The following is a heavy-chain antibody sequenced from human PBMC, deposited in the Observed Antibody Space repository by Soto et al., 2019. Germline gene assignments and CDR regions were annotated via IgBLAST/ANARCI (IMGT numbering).Heavy chain of an antibody. CDR3: ARMVAGSFYYYYGMDV. J-gene: IGHJ6*02. D-gene: IGHD2-15*01. Sequence: SETLSLTCTVSGGSISSYYWSWIRQPPGKGLEWIGYIYYSGSTNYNPSLKSRVTISVDTSKNQFSLKLSSVTAADTAVYYCARMVAGSFYYYYGMDVWGQGTTVTVSS. V-gene: IGHV4-59*01. CDR1: GGSISSYY. CDR2: IYYSGST.